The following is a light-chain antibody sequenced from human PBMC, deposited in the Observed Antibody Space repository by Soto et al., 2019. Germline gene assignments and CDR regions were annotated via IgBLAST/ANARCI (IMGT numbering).Light chain of an antibody. CDR1: SSDVGGYNY. J-gene: IGLJ1*01. CDR2: DVS. CDR3: SSYTSSTIRV. V-gene: IGLV2-14*01. Sequence: QSVLTQPASVSGSPGQSITISCTGTSSDVGGYNYVSWYQQHPGKAPKLMIYDVSNRPSGVSNRFSGSKSGNTASLTISGVQAEDEADYYCSSYTSSTIRVFGTGTKATVL.